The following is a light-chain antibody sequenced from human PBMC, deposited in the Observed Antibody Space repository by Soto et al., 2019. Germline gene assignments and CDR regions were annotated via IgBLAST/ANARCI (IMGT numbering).Light chain of an antibody. CDR3: HSYDSSLSAWV. J-gene: IGLJ3*02. Sequence: QSVLTQQPSVSGAPGQRVTISCTGSSSNIGAGYDVHWYQQLPGTAPKLLTYINTNRPSGVPDRFSGSKSDTSASLAITGLQAEDEGDYYCHSYDSSLSAWVFGGGTKLTVL. V-gene: IGLV1-40*01. CDR2: INT. CDR1: SSNIGAGYD.